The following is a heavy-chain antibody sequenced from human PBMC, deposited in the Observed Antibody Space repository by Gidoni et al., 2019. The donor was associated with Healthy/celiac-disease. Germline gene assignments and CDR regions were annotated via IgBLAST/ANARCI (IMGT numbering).Heavy chain of an antibody. V-gene: IGHV4-34*01. CDR2: INHSGST. CDR3: ARVPGDYYDSSGLGVIDY. CDR1: GGSFSGYY. D-gene: IGHD3-22*01. J-gene: IGHJ4*02. Sequence: QVQLQQWGAGLLKPSETLSLTCAVYGGSFSGYYWSWIRQPPGKGLEWIGEINHSGSTNYNPSLKSRVTISVDTSKNQFSLKLSSVTAADTAVYYCARVPGDYYDSSGLGVIDYWGQGTLVTVSS.